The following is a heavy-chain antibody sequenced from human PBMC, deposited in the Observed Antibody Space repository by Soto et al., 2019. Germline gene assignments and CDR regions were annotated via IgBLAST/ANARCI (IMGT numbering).Heavy chain of an antibody. CDR1: GYSLTELS. V-gene: IGHV1-24*01. Sequence: ASVKVSCKVSGYSLTELSMHLVRQAPGKGLEWMGGFDPEDGETIYAQKFQGRVTMTEDTSTDTAYMELSSLRSEDTAVYYCATRVLRYFDWSYGLFDYWGQGTLVTAPQ. D-gene: IGHD3-9*01. CDR2: FDPEDGET. J-gene: IGHJ4*02. CDR3: ATRVLRYFDWSYGLFDY.